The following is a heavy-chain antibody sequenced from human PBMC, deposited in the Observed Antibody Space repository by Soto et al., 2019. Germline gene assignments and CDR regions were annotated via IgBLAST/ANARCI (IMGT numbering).Heavy chain of an antibody. CDR2: ISGSGGST. D-gene: IGHD3-10*01. CDR1: GFTFSSYA. Sequence: GGSLRLSCAASGFTFSSYAMSWVRQAPGKGLEWVSAISGSGGSTYYADSVKGRFTISRDNSKNTLYLQMNSLRAEDTAVYYCASVMRGAYYYGMEVWGQGNTVTVSS. CDR3: ASVMRGAYYYGMEV. J-gene: IGHJ6*02. V-gene: IGHV3-23*01.